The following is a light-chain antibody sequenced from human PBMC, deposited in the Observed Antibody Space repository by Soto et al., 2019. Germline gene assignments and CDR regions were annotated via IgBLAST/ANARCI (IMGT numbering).Light chain of an antibody. CDR2: DAN. Sequence: EIVMTQSPATLSVSPGERATLSCRASQSVSRNLAWYQQTPGQAPRLLIYDANTRATGVPARFSGSGSGTDFTLTISSLQSEDSAVYYCQQFNDWPLTLGGGTKVQIK. CDR3: QQFNDWPLT. V-gene: IGKV3-15*01. CDR1: QSVSRN. J-gene: IGKJ4*01.